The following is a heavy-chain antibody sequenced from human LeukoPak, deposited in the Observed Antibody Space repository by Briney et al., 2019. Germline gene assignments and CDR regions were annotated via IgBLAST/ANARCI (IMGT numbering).Heavy chain of an antibody. CDR3: ARPGTAWENDYGRRNGFDY. J-gene: IGHJ4*02. Sequence: GGSLRLSCAASGFTFSSYAMHWVRQAPGKGLEWVAAIPYDGSKKYYADSAKGRFTISRDNSKNALYLQMNSLRAEDTAVYYCARPGTAWENDYGRRNGFDYWGQGTLVTVSS. CDR2: IPYDGSKK. CDR1: GFTFSSYA. V-gene: IGHV3-30*04. D-gene: IGHD4-17*01.